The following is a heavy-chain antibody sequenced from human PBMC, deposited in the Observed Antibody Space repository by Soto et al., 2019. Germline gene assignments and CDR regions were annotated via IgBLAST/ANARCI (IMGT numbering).Heavy chain of an antibody. CDR2: IWYDGSNK. Sequence: QVQLVESGGGVVQPGRSLRLSCAASGFTFSSYGMHWVRQAPGKGLEWVAVIWYDGSNKYYADSVKGRFTISRDNSKNTLYLQMNSLRAEDTAVYYCARDLTGTMIVVASPAIWGQGTMVTVSS. D-gene: IGHD3-22*01. CDR1: GFTFSSYG. V-gene: IGHV3-33*01. J-gene: IGHJ3*02. CDR3: ARDLTGTMIVVASPAI.